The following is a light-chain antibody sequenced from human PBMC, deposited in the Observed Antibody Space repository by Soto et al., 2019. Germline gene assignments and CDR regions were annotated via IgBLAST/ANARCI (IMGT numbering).Light chain of an antibody. Sequence: DIVLTQSPATLSLSPGGRATLSCRASQSVSLSLAWYQQKPGRAPRLLIYDASKRASGFPARFSGSGSGTELTFSITSLQPEDFGTYYCQQCYMGWTFGQGTK. CDR2: DAS. CDR1: QSVSLS. V-gene: IGKV3-11*01. CDR3: QQCYMGWT. J-gene: IGKJ1*01.